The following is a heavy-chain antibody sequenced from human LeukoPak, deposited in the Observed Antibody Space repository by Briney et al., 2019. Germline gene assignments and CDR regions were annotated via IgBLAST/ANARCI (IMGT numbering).Heavy chain of an antibody. CDR2: IYYSGST. V-gene: IGHV4-39*02. CDR1: GGSISSSSYY. Sequence: SETLSLTCTVSGGSISSSSYYWGWIRQPPGKGLEWIGSIYYSGSTYYNPSLKSRVTISVDTSKNQFSLKLSSVTAADTAVYYCARDTPWGYFDWGQGTLVTVSS. D-gene: IGHD3-9*01. CDR3: ARDTPWGYFD. J-gene: IGHJ4*02.